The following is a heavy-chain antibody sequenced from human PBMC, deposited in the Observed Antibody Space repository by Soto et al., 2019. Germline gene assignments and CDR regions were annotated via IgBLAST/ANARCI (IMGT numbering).Heavy chain of an antibody. CDR2: IDPSDSYT. D-gene: IGHD2-2*01. CDR1: GYSFTSYW. CDR3: ASSPRGYCSSTSCRELGNYYGMDV. V-gene: IGHV5-10-1*01. Sequence: RESLKISCKGSGYSFTSYWISWVRQMPGKGLEWMGRIDPSDSYTNYSPSFQGHVTISADKSISTAYLQWSSLKASDTAMYYCASSPRGYCSSTSCRELGNYYGMDVWGQGTTVTV. J-gene: IGHJ6*02.